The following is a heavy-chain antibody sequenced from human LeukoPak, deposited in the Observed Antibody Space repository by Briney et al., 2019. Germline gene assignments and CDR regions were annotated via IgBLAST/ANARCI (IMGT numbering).Heavy chain of an antibody. CDR1: GDSITNYF. D-gene: IGHD2-15*01. J-gene: IGHJ4*02. CDR2: IYYTGNT. CDR3: ARGRVAYSAYYFDY. Sequence: SETLSLTCTVSGDSITNYFWSWIRQPPGKGLEWIGYIYYTGNTNYKPSLKSRVTISVDTSTNQFSLRLRSVTAADTAVYYCARGRVAYSAYYFDYWGRGNLVTVSS. V-gene: IGHV4-59*01.